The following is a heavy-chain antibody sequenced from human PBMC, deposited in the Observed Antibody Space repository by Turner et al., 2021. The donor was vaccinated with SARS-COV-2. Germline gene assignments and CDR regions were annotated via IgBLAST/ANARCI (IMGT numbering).Heavy chain of an antibody. D-gene: IGHD5-12*01. CDR3: EKSEGMRWLQVSYYYYGMDV. CDR2: IAYDGSNK. CDR1: GFPFRSYG. J-gene: IGHJ6*02. V-gene: IGHV3-30*18. Sequence: QVQLLVSGGGLVQPVRSLRLSCAASGFPFRSYGMHWVRQAPGKGLEWVAVIAYDGSNKYYADSVKGRFTISRDNSKNTLYLQMNSLRAEDTAVYDCEKSEGMRWLQVSYYYYGMDVWGQGTTVTVSS.